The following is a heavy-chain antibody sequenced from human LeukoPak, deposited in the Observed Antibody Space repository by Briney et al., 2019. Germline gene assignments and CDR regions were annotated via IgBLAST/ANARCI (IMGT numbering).Heavy chain of an antibody. Sequence: SETLSLTCAVYGGSFSGYYWSWIRQPPGKGLEWIGEINHSGSTNYNPSLKSRVTISVDTSKNQFSLKLSSVTAADTAVYYCARVPAARRRVDYGMDVWGQGTTVTVSS. CDR2: INHSGST. CDR1: GGSFSGYY. V-gene: IGHV4-34*01. D-gene: IGHD6-6*01. J-gene: IGHJ6*02. CDR3: ARVPAARRRVDYGMDV.